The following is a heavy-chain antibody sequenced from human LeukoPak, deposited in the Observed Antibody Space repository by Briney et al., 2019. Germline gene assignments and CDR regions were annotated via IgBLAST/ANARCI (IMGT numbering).Heavy chain of an antibody. CDR2: ISSTSVTT. D-gene: IGHD3-10*01. V-gene: IGHV3-48*02. J-gene: IGHJ4*02. CDR3: ARGLYGSGTKAVDY. CDR1: GFTFISYG. Sequence: GGSLRLSCAASGFTFISYGMSWVRQAPGKGLEWVSYISSTSVTTFYTDSLKGRFTSSRDNARNSLYLQMNSLRDEDTAVYYCARGLYGSGTKAVDYWGQGTLVTVSS.